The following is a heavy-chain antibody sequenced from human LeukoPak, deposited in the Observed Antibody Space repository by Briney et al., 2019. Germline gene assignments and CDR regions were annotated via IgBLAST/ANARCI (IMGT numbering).Heavy chain of an antibody. J-gene: IGHJ4*02. CDR1: GFTVSTNY. CDR3: ARFRAAGTPTYYFGY. CDR2: IYSDGST. D-gene: IGHD6-13*01. Sequence: GGSLRLSCAASGFTVSTNYMSWVRQAPGKGLEWVSVIYSDGSTYYADSVKGRFTISRDNSKNTLYLQMNSLRVEDTAVYYCARFRAAGTPTYYFGYWGQGTLVTVSS. V-gene: IGHV3-53*01.